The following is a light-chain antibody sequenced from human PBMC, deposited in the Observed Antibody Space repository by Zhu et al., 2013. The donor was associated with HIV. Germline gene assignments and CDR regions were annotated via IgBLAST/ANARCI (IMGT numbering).Light chain of an antibody. Sequence: IQLTQSPSSLSASVGDRVTITCRASQGISNWLAWYQQKPGKAPKLLVYAASTTQSGVPSRFGGRGSGTEFTLTITSLQPDDFATYYCQHVNSNAAFGPGTKVDV. J-gene: IGKJ3*01. CDR3: QHVNSNAA. CDR1: QGISNW. V-gene: IGKV1-12*01. CDR2: AAS.